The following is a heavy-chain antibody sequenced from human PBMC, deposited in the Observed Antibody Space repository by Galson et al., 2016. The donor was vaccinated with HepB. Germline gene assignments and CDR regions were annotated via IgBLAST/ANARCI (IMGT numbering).Heavy chain of an antibody. CDR1: GYNFPNYW. Sequence: QSGAEVKKPGESPKISCKGSGYNFPNYWLGWVRQMPGKGLEWMGIIYPGDSDTRYSPSFQGQVTISADKSISTAYLQWSSLKASETTIYYCARRQDWGCYDYWGQGTLVTVSS. J-gene: IGHJ4*02. V-gene: IGHV5-51*01. CDR2: IYPGDSDT. CDR3: ARRQDWGCYDY. D-gene: IGHD7-27*01.